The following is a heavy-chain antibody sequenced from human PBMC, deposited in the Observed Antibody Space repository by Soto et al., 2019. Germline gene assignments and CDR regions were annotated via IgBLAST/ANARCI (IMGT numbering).Heavy chain of an antibody. Sequence: SQTLSLTCAISGDSVSSNSASWNLIRQSPSRGLEWLGRTYYRSKWYNDYAVSVKSRITINPDASKNQFSLQLNSVTPEDTAVYYCARGLASRPSNGMDVWGQGTTVTVYS. CDR2: TYYRSKWYN. CDR3: ARGLASRPSNGMDV. D-gene: IGHD6-19*01. CDR1: GDSVSSNSAS. J-gene: IGHJ6*02. V-gene: IGHV6-1*01.